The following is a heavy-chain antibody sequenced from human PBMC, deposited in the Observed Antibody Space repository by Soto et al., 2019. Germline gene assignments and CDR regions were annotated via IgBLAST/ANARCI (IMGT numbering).Heavy chain of an antibody. CDR3: ARLDIVVAATRDDDAFDI. J-gene: IGHJ3*02. V-gene: IGHV1-18*01. D-gene: IGHD2-15*01. CDR1: GYTFTSYG. Sequence: ASVKVSCKASGYTFTSYGISWVRQAPGQGLEWMGWISAYNGNTNYAQKLQGRVTMTTDTSTSTAYMELSSLRSDDTAVYYCARLDIVVAATRDDDAFDIWGQGTMVTVSS. CDR2: ISAYNGNT.